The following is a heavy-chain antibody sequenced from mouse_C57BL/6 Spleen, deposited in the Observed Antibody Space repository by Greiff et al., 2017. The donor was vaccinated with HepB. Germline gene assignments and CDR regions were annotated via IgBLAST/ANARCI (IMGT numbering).Heavy chain of an antibody. CDR1: GYTFTSYG. CDR3: AIPLYYDYDWFAY. V-gene: IGHV1-81*01. Sequence: QVQLQQSGAELARPGASVKLSCKASGYTFTSYGISWVKQRTGQGLEWIGEIYPRSGNTYYNEKFKGKATLTADKSSSTAYMELRSLTSEDSAVYFCAIPLYYDYDWFAYWGQGTLVTVSA. D-gene: IGHD2-4*01. J-gene: IGHJ3*01. CDR2: IYPRSGNT.